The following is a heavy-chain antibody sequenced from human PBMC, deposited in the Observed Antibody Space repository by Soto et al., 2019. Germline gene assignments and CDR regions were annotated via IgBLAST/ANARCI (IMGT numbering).Heavy chain of an antibody. Sequence: QVQLVQSGAEVKKPGSSVKVSCKASGGTFSSYAISWVRQAPGQGLEWMGGIIPIFGTANYAQKFQGRVTITADESTRTAYMELSRLRSEDTDVYYCARGRYYYDSSGYSRSSTPPYYYYYGMDVWGQGTTVTVSS. D-gene: IGHD3-22*01. J-gene: IGHJ6*02. CDR2: IIPIFGTA. CDR3: ARGRYYYDSSGYSRSSTPPYYYYYGMDV. CDR1: GGTFSSYA. V-gene: IGHV1-69*12.